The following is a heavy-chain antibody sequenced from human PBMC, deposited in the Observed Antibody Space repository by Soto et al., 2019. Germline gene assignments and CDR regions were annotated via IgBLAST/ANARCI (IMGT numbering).Heavy chain of an antibody. D-gene: IGHD5-18*01. Sequence: QVQLVQSGAEVKKPGASVKVSCKASGYTFTSYDINWVRQATGQGLEWMGWMNPNSGNTGYAQKFQGRVTMTRNTSISTAYMELSSLRSEDTAVYYCARGSQNQLWQANWFDPWGQGTLVTVSS. V-gene: IGHV1-8*01. CDR3: ARGSQNQLWQANWFDP. CDR2: MNPNSGNT. J-gene: IGHJ5*02. CDR1: GYTFTSYD.